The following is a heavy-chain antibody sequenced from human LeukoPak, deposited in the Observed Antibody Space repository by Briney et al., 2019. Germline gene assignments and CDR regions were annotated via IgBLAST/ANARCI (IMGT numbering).Heavy chain of an antibody. CDR3: ARERGYNYGYSDY. J-gene: IGHJ4*02. CDR1: GFTFSSYS. CDR2: ISSSSSTI. V-gene: IGHV3-48*01. D-gene: IGHD5-18*01. Sequence: GGSLRLSCAASGFTFSSYSMNWVRQAPGKGLEWVSYISSSSSTIYYADSVKGRFTISRDNAKNSLYLQVNSLRAEDTAVYYCARERGYNYGYSDYWGQGTLVTVSS.